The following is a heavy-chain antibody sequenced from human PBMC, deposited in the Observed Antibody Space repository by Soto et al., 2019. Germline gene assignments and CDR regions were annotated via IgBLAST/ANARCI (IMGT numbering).Heavy chain of an antibody. D-gene: IGHD6-13*01. V-gene: IGHV4-4*02. CDR1: GGSISSSNW. CDR3: ARDRLAAAGTDGDWDGMDV. J-gene: IGHJ6*02. Sequence: QVQLQESGPGLVKPSGTLSLTCAVSGGSISSSNWWSWVRQPPGKGLEWIGEIYHSGSTNYNPSLKSRVTISVDKSKNQFSLKLSSVTAADTAVYYCARDRLAAAGTDGDWDGMDVWGQGTTVTVSS. CDR2: IYHSGST.